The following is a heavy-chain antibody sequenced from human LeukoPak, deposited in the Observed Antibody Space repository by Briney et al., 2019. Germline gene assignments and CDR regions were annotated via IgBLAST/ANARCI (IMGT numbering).Heavy chain of an antibody. CDR1: GFIFSSYT. Sequence: GGSLRLSCAASGFIFSSYTLNWVRQAPGKGLEWVSSISGGSTYIHYADSVKGRFTISRDNAKNSLYLQMNSLRVEDTAVYYCARLVVPAAKPVLDYWGQGALVTVSS. J-gene: IGHJ4*02. D-gene: IGHD2-2*02. V-gene: IGHV3-21*01. CDR2: ISGGSTYI. CDR3: ARLVVPAAKPVLDY.